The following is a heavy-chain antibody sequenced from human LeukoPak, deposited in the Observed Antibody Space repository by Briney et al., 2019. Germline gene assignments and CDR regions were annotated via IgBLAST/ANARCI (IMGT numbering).Heavy chain of an antibody. CDR1: GFTLAYLS. D-gene: IGHD2-21*01. J-gene: IGHJ6*03. CDR3: ATGVYCATTTCPGYQHYYYFMDV. V-gene: IGHV1-24*01. Sequence: ASVKVSCKVSGFTLAYLSMHWVRQAPGKGLEWVGGFDRKNGDTIFAQRFRGRVTLTEDTSTGTAYMDLSSLRADDTAVYYCATGVYCATTTCPGYQHYYYFMDVWGKGTTVTVSS. CDR2: FDRKNGDT.